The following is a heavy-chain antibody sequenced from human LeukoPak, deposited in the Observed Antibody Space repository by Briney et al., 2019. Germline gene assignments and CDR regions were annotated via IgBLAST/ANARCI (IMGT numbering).Heavy chain of an antibody. V-gene: IGHV4-39*01. CDR2: IRYSGTT. D-gene: IGHD3-10*01. Sequence: SETLSLTCTVSGASITSIRDYWGCFRQPPGKGLEWIGSIRYSGTTSHSPSLRSRLPMSIDTSKHQFSLKLSSLTAADTAVYHCARHYYGRDVWGYYFDNWGQGTLVAVSS. CDR1: GASITSIRDY. CDR3: ARHYYGRDVWGYYFDN. J-gene: IGHJ4*02.